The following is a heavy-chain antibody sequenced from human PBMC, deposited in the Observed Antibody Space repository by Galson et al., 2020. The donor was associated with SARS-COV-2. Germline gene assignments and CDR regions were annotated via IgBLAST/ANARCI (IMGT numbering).Heavy chain of an antibody. Sequence: ETSETLSLTCTVSGGSISSGGYYRSWIRQHPGKGLEWIGYIYYSGSTYYNPSLKSRVTISVDTSKNQFSLKLSSVTAADTAVYYCARATLWRYGYDYDLDYGGQGTRVTVSS. V-gene: IGHV4-31*03. D-gene: IGHD5-18*01. CDR1: GGSISSGGYY. CDR2: IYYSGST. CDR3: ARATLWRYGYDYDLDY. J-gene: IGHJ4*02.